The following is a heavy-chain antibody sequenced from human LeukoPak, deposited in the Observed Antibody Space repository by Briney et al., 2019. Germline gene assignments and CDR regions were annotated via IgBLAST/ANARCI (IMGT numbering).Heavy chain of an antibody. CDR2: INHSGST. V-gene: IGHV4-34*01. CDR1: GGSFSGCY. CDR3: ARRHARTDSSGYYYVAYYYYMDV. Sequence: SETLSLTCAVYGGSFSGCYWSWIRQPPGKGLEWIGEINHSGSTNYNPSLKSRVTISVDTSKNQFSLKLSSVTAADTAVYYCARRHARTDSSGYYYVAYYYYMDVWGKGTTVTISS. J-gene: IGHJ6*03. D-gene: IGHD3-22*01.